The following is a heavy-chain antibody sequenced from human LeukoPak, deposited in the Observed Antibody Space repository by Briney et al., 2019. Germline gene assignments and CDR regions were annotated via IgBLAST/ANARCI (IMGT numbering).Heavy chain of an antibody. CDR3: AKDPNGDYIGAFDS. CDR2: ITVSSGTR. J-gene: IGHJ3*02. Sequence: GGSLRLSCTASGFNFNTYAMTWVRQAPGRGLEWVSSITVSSGTRNYVDSMKGRFTISRDNSKNTLYLQMNSLRVEDTAIYYCAKDPNGDYIGAFDSWGQGTLVTVSS. V-gene: IGHV3-23*01. CDR1: GFNFNTYA. D-gene: IGHD2-8*01.